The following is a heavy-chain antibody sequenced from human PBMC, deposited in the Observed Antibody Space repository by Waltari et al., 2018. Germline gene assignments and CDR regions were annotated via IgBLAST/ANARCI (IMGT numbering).Heavy chain of an antibody. CDR1: GRFNNDYY. J-gene: IGHJ5*02. CDR2: MDSNGSA. Sequence: QVQLQESGPGLVKPSETLSLTCHVSGRFNNDYYWSWIRQPPGKGLEWIGFMDSNGSADYNPSLKSRVMVSIDTANKEFSLKRGSVAATDSAVYYCARGASNSGFSMAAWGQGTLVTVSS. CDR3: ARGASNSGFSMAA. V-gene: IGHV4-4*08. D-gene: IGHD5-12*01.